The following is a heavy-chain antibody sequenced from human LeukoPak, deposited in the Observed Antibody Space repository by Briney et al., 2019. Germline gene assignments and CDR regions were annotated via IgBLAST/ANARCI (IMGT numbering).Heavy chain of an antibody. D-gene: IGHD3-22*01. J-gene: IGHJ4*02. CDR2: IKPNSGGT. CDR1: GYTFTNYY. Sequence: ASVKVSCKASGYTFTNYYMHWVRQAPGQGLECMGIIKPNSGGTTYAQKFQGRVTMTRDTSTSTVHMELSSLRSEDTAVYYCVREQRKNDYDISGYSFDYWGQGTLVTVSS. CDR3: VREQRKNDYDISGYSFDY. V-gene: IGHV1-46*01.